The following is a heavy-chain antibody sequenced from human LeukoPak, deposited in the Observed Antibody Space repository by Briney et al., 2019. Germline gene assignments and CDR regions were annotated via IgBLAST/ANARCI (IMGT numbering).Heavy chain of an antibody. Sequence: GGSLRLSCAASGFTFSSYAMSWVRQAPGKGLEWVSAISGSGGSTHYADSVKGRFTISRDNSKNTLYLQMNSLRAEDTAVYYCAKVGGDYVVEYYFDYWGQGTLVTVSS. CDR2: ISGSGGST. CDR1: GFTFSSYA. CDR3: AKVGGDYVVEYYFDY. V-gene: IGHV3-23*01. J-gene: IGHJ4*02. D-gene: IGHD4-17*01.